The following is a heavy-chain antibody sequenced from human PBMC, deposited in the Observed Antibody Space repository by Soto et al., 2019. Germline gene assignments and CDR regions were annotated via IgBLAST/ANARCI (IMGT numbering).Heavy chain of an antibody. CDR2: IYPGDSDT. D-gene: IGHD3-3*01. J-gene: IGHJ3*02. Sequence: PGESLKISCKGSGYSFTSYWIGWVRQMPGKGLEWMGIIYPGDSDTRYSPSFQGQVTTSADKSISTAYLQWSSLKASDTAMYYCARPGSYYDFWSGPLQRAFDIWGQGTMVTVSS. CDR1: GYSFTSYW. V-gene: IGHV5-51*01. CDR3: ARPGSYYDFWSGPLQRAFDI.